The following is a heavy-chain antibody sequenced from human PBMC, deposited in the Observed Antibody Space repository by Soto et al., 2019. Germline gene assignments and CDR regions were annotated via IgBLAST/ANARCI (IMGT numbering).Heavy chain of an antibody. CDR2: IHNTGGT. Sequence: QVQLQESGPRLMKPSETLSLTCTVSGASISNHYCQWFRQAPGKGLEWIGYIHNTGGTNYNPSLKSPVTISLETSKNQFSLKLTSVTVADTAVYYCARGGGWLTDYWGQGIRVTVSS. D-gene: IGHD6-19*01. CDR1: GASISNHY. V-gene: IGHV4-59*11. CDR3: ARGGGWLTDY. J-gene: IGHJ4*02.